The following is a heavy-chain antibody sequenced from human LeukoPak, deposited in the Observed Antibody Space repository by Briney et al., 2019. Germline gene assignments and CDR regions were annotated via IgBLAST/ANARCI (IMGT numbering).Heavy chain of an antibody. CDR1: GFAVSTKY. J-gene: IGHJ4*02. D-gene: IGHD6-13*01. CDR2: IYSVCRA. Sequence: GGSLTLSCAASGFAVSTKYMSWVRQAPGKGLEWFPSIYSVCRAYYADCVKGRFNISRENSKNTLYLQMKHLSCKDTAVYYRARGGNSSTWYEFDYWGQGTVVTVSS. CDR3: ARGGNSSTWYEFDY. V-gene: IGHV3-53*01.